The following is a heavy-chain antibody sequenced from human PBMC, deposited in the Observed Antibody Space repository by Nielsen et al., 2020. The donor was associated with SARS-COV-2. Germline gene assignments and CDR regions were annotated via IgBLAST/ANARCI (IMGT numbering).Heavy chain of an antibody. J-gene: IGHJ4*02. Sequence: SETLSLTCAVYGGSFSGYNWSWIRQPPGKGLEWIGEINHSGSTNYNPSLKSRVTISVDTSKNQFSLKLSSVTAADTAVYYCARVWGYSYGYVGYWGQGTLVTVSS. D-gene: IGHD5-18*01. V-gene: IGHV4-34*01. CDR1: GGSFSGYN. CDR3: ARVWGYSYGYVGY. CDR2: INHSGST.